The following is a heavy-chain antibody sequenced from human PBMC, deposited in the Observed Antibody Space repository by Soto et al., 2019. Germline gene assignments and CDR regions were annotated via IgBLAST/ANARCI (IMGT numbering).Heavy chain of an antibody. CDR2: SSNSGSFT. V-gene: IGHV3-11*06. Sequence: GGSLRLSCAASGFTFSDHYMSWIRQAPGKGLEWIGYSSNSGSFTRYADSVKGRFPISRDNAKNSLFLQINSLRGDDTAIYYCVRSGDNYNLLDYWGQGTPVTVSS. CDR3: VRSGDNYNLLDY. CDR1: GFTFSDHY. J-gene: IGHJ4*02. D-gene: IGHD1-1*01.